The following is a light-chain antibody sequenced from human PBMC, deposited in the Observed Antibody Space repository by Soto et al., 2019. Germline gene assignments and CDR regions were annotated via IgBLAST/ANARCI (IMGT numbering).Light chain of an antibody. CDR3: ASYTNPNAVV. J-gene: IGLJ2*01. Sequence: QSALTQHASGSGSPGQSITISCTGTSSDVGGYNSVSWYQQYPGEAPKLKIYDVSYRPSGVSDRFSGSKSGNTAFLTITGLHAEDEADYYCASYTNPNAVVFGGGTKLTVL. CDR1: SSDVGGYNS. CDR2: DVS. V-gene: IGLV2-14*01.